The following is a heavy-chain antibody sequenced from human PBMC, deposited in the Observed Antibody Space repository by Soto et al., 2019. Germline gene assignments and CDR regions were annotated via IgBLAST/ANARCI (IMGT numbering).Heavy chain of an antibody. CDR1: GGSISSYY. CDR2: IYYSGST. V-gene: IGHV4-59*01. D-gene: IGHD3-22*01. Sequence: PSETLSLTCTVSGGSISSYYWSWIRQPPGKGLEWIGYIYYSGSTNYNPSLKSRVTISVDTSKNQFSLKLSSVTAADTAVYYCARDGYYYDSSGYSIAFDIWGQGTMVTVSS. J-gene: IGHJ3*02. CDR3: ARDGYYYDSSGYSIAFDI.